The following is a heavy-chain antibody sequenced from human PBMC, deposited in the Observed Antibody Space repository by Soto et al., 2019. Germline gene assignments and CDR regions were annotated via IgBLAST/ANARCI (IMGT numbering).Heavy chain of an antibody. CDR2: IYWDDNK. Sequence: SGPTLVNPTQTLTLTCTFSGFSLNTNGVGVGWLRQPPGEALEWLALIYWDDNKRYSPFLKSRLTITKDTSKNQVVLTMTNMDPVDTATYYCAHSVVAGLGYYFDYWGQGTLVTVSS. J-gene: IGHJ4*02. D-gene: IGHD6-19*01. CDR1: GFSLNTNGVG. CDR3: AHSVVAGLGYYFDY. V-gene: IGHV2-5*02.